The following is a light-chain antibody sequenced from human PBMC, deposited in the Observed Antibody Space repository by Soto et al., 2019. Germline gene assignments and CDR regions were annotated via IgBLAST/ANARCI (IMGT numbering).Light chain of an antibody. CDR1: NSDSGAYNY. CDR3: CSNADNYSDV. V-gene: IGLV2-11*01. CDR2: AVN. J-gene: IGLJ1*01. Sequence: QCALTQALAAAGPPGQSVTISCTATNSDSGAYNYVSWNQQHPAAAPKLMTYAVNKRPSAVPDRFSGSKSGNPASLTITGLQAEDEAHYYCCSNADNYSDVLGTGTKVTV.